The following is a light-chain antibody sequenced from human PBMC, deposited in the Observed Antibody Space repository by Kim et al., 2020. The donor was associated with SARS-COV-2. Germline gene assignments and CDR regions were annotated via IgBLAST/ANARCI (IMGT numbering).Light chain of an antibody. CDR3: LRYRHWPRA. V-gene: IGKV3-15*01. CDR1: QSVSSN. J-gene: IGKJ3*01. CDR2: GAS. Sequence: EIVMTQSPATLSVSPGERATLSCRASQSVSSNLAWYQQKPGQAPRLLIYGASTMATGIPGRFSGSGSGTEFTLTISSLQSEDFAVYYCLRYRHWPRAFGRGATVDI.